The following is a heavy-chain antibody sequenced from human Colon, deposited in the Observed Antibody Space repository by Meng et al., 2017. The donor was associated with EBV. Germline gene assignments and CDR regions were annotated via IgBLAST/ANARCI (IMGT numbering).Heavy chain of an antibody. V-gene: IGHV4-30-2*01. Sequence: QLKRSGLGLGWPSKNLSLTCAFSGDSITSGVYSWTWIRQPPGKGLEWIGYIYHGVNIYYTPSLRSRVTISVDKSRNQFSLKLTSVSAADTAVYYCVRDTRRGGGWFDPWGQGTLVTVSS. CDR2: IYHGVNI. J-gene: IGHJ5*02. CDR3: VRDTRRGGGWFDP. CDR1: GDSITSGVYS. D-gene: IGHD3-10*01.